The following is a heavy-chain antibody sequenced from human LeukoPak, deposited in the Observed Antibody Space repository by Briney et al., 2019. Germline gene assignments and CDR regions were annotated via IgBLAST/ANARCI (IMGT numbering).Heavy chain of an antibody. D-gene: IGHD2-15*01. J-gene: IGHJ6*03. CDR1: GGSFSGYY. Sequence: PSETLSLTCAVYGGSFSGYYWSWIRQPPGKGLEWIGEINHSGSTNYNPSLKSRVTISVDTSKNQFSLKLSSVPAADTAVYYCAGPPRPSPPRGKSGGSPPYYYYMDVWGKGTTVTVSS. CDR3: AGPPRPSPPRGKSGGSPPYYYYMDV. V-gene: IGHV4-34*01. CDR2: INHSGST.